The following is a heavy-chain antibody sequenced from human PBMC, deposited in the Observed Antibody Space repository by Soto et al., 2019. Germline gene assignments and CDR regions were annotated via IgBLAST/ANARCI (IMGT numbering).Heavy chain of an antibody. CDR1: GGTFSSYT. J-gene: IGHJ4*02. V-gene: IGHV1-69*02. CDR3: ARQHPPYYGSGSYFDY. D-gene: IGHD3-10*01. CDR2: IIPILGIA. Sequence: ASVKVSCKASGGTFSSYTISWVRQAPGQGLEWMGRIIPILGIANYAQKFQDRVTITADKSTSTAYMELSSLRSEDTAVYYCARQHPPYYGSGSYFDYWGQGTLVTVSS.